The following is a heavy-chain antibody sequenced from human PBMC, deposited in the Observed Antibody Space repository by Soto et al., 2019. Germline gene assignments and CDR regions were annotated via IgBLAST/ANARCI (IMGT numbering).Heavy chain of an antibody. V-gene: IGHV1-3*01. CDR3: ARDREDIVVVVAATRLNWFEP. J-gene: IGHJ5*02. Sequence: ASVKVSCKASGYTFTSYAMHWVRQAPGQRLEWMGWINAGNGNTKYSQKFQGRVTITRDTSASTAYMELSSLRSEDTAVYYCARDREDIVVVVAATRLNWFEPWGQGTLVTVSS. CDR2: INAGNGNT. D-gene: IGHD2-15*01. CDR1: GYTFTSYA.